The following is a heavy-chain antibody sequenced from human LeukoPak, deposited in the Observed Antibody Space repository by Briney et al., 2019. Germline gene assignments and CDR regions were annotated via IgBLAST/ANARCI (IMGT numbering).Heavy chain of an antibody. Sequence: GASVKVSCKACGYTFTGYYMHWVRQAPGQGLEWMGWISAYNGNTNYAQKLQGRVTMTTDTSTSTAYMELRSLRSDDTAVYYCARGTVVLGDYWGQGTLVTVSS. J-gene: IGHJ4*02. CDR3: ARGTVVLGDY. V-gene: IGHV1-18*04. CDR2: ISAYNGNT. D-gene: IGHD3-3*02. CDR1: GYTFTGYY.